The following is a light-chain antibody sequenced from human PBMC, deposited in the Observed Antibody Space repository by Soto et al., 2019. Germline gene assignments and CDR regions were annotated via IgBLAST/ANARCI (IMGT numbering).Light chain of an antibody. CDR1: QSFRTSF. J-gene: IGKJ1*01. V-gene: IGKV3-20*01. Sequence: EIVLTQSPGTLSLSPGERATLSCRASQSFRTSFLAWYQQKPGQAPRLLIYGASTRATGIPDRFSGSESGTDFTLTISRLEPEDFAVYYCQQYGSSPRTFGHGTKVEIK. CDR2: GAS. CDR3: QQYGSSPRT.